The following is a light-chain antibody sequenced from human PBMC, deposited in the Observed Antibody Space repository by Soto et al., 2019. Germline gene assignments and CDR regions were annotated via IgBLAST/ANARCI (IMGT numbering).Light chain of an antibody. Sequence: EIVMTQSPATLSVSPGERATLSCRASQSVSNNLAWYQQKTDQAPRPLIYGASTRATGIPARFSGSGSGTEFTLTICSLQSEDFAVYYCQQYNNWPPSTFGPGTKVDS. V-gene: IGKV3-15*01. J-gene: IGKJ3*01. CDR3: QQYNNWPPST. CDR2: GAS. CDR1: QSVSNN.